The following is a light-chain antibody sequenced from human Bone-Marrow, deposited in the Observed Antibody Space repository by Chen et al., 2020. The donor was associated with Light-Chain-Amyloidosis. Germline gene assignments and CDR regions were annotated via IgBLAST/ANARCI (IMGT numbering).Light chain of an antibody. CDR2: STN. CDR3: VLYVGSGIWV. J-gene: IGLJ3*02. CDR1: FGSVSTYYY. Sequence: QTVVTQEPSFSVSPGGTVTLTCGLSFGSVSTYYYPAWYQQTPGQAPRTLIYSTNTLSSGVPDRFSGSILENNAALTITGAKADDESVYYCVLYVGSGIWVFGGGTQLTVL. V-gene: IGLV8-61*01.